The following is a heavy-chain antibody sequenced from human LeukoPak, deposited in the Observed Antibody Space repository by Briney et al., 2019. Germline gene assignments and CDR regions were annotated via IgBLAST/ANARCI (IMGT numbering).Heavy chain of an antibody. J-gene: IGHJ4*02. CDR2: IHPSTGNP. V-gene: IGHV7-4-1*02. CDR1: GYSFSNYA. CDR3: ARALDSLGGLSLPDY. D-gene: IGHD3-16*02. Sequence: ASVKVSCKASGYSFSNYAMNWVRQAPGQGLEFMGWIHPSTGNPAYAQSFSGRFVFSLDASVTTTYLQINDLKTEDTAVFCARALDSLGGLSLPDYWGQGTLVTVSS.